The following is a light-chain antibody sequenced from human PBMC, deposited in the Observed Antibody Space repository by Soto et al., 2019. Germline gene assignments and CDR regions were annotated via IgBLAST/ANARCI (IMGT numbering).Light chain of an antibody. J-gene: IGKJ5*01. CDR2: GAS. V-gene: IGKV3D-15*01. CDR1: QSVSSSY. CDR3: QQYNDRPPIT. Sequence: EIVLTQSPGTLSLSPGERATVSCRASQSVSSSYLAWYQQKPGQAPRLLIYGASSRATGIPARFSGSGSGSEFTLTISGLQSEDFAVYYCQQYNDRPPITFGQGTRLEIK.